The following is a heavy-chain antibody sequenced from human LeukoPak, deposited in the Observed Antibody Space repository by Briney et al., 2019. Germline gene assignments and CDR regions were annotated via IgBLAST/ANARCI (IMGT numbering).Heavy chain of an antibody. V-gene: IGHV3-23*01. CDR1: GFTFSSYE. Sequence: GGSLRLSCAASGFTFSSYEMNWVRQAPGKGLEWVSVIVGNSARTYYADSVKGRFTISRDNSKNTLYLQMNSLRAEDTAVYYCAKDLRPDGVYDFDYWGQGTLVTVSS. CDR3: AKDLRPDGVYDFDY. J-gene: IGHJ4*02. D-gene: IGHD5/OR15-5a*01. CDR2: IVGNSART.